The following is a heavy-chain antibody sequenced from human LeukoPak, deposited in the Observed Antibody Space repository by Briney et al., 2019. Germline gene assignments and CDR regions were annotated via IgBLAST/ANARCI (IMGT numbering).Heavy chain of an antibody. CDR3: ARGTNWGGDDAFDI. CDR2: IWYDGSNK. J-gene: IGHJ3*02. CDR1: GFTFSSYG. Sequence: PGRSLRLSCAASGFTFSSYGMHWVRQAPGKGLEWVAVIWYDGSNKYYADSVKGRFTISRDNSKNTLYLQMNSLRAEDTAVYYCARGTNWGGDDAFDIWGQGTMVTVSS. V-gene: IGHV3-33*01. D-gene: IGHD7-27*01.